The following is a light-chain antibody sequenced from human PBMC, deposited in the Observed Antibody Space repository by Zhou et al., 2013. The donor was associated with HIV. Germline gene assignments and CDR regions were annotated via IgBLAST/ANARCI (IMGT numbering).Light chain of an antibody. CDR2: GAS. CDR1: QNVATK. Sequence: EIVLTQSPGTLSLSPGERATLSCRASQNVATKLAWYQQKPGQAPRLLIFGASSRAADIPDRFSGSGSGTDFTLTISRLEPEDFAVYYCQHYGSSRTFGQGTKVEIK. V-gene: IGKV3-20*01. CDR3: QHYGSSRT. J-gene: IGKJ1*01.